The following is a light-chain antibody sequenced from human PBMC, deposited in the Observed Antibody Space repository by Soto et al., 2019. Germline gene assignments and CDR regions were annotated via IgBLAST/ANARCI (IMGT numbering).Light chain of an antibody. J-gene: IGLJ1*01. Sequence: QSVLTQPPSVSGAPGQRVTISCTGSSSNIGAGYDVHWYQQLPGTAPKLLFYGNSNRPSGVPDRVSGSKSGTSASLAITGLQAEDEADYYCQSYDSRLSGYVFGTGTKLTVL. CDR1: SSNIGAGYD. V-gene: IGLV1-40*01. CDR3: QSYDSRLSGYV. CDR2: GNS.